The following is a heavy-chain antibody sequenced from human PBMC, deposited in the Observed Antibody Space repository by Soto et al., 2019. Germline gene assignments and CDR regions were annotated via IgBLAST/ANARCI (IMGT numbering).Heavy chain of an antibody. J-gene: IGHJ4*02. V-gene: IGHV4-59*01. CDR1: GGSISSYY. CDR2: IYYSGST. CDR3: AATSRY. Sequence: SETLSLTCTVSGGSISSYYWNWIRQPPGKGLEWIGYIYYSGSTDYSPSLKSRVTMSIDTSQNQVSLKLTSVTTADTAVYYCAATSRYWGQGTLVTVSS.